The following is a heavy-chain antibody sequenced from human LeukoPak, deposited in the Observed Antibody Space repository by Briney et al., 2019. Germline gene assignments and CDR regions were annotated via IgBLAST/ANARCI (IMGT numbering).Heavy chain of an antibody. J-gene: IGHJ4*02. V-gene: IGHV1-2*02. CDR2: INPNSDGT. D-gene: IGHD6-13*01. Sequence: ASVKVSCKASGYTFTGYYMHWVRQAPGQGLEWMGWINPNSDGTNYAQKFQGRVTMTGDTSISTAYMELSRLRSDDTAVYDWARDWGGSWYFDYWGQGTLVTVSS. CDR3: ARDWGGSWYFDY. CDR1: GYTFTGYY.